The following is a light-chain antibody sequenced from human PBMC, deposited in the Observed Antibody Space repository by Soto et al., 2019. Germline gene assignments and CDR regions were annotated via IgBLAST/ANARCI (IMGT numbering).Light chain of an antibody. J-gene: IGKJ2*01. CDR1: QSINSK. Sequence: EIVMTQSPATLSVSPGERATLSCRASQSINSKLAWYQHKPGQAPRLLIFGASTRATGVPARFSGGGSGTNFTLTISSLQSEDLAVYFCQQYDNWPPYSFGHGTKLEIK. CDR2: GAS. CDR3: QQYDNWPPYS. V-gene: IGKV3-15*01.